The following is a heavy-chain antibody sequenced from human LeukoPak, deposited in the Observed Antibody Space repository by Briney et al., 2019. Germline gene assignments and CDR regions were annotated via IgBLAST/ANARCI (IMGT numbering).Heavy chain of an antibody. CDR1: GFTFSNYG. V-gene: IGHV3-33*01. CDR3: AREGLGYSYAGY. J-gene: IGHJ4*02. D-gene: IGHD5-18*01. Sequence: GGSLRLSCAASGFTFSNYGMHWVRQAPGKGLEWVAVIWYDGGNKYYADSVKGRFTISRDNAKNSLYLQMNSLRAEDTAVYYCAREGLGYSYAGYWGQGTLVTVSS. CDR2: IWYDGGNK.